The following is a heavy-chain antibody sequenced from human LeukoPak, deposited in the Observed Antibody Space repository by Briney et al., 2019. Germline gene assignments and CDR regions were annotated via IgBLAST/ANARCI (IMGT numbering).Heavy chain of an antibody. CDR1: GGSISSSSYY. V-gene: IGHV4-39*01. Sequence: NPSETLSLTCTVSGGSISSSSYYWGWIRQPPGKGLEWIGTIYYSGSTYYKPSLKSRVTISVDTPKNQFSLKLSSVTAADTAVYYCARLLGVIRGFRYMDVWGKGTTVTISS. J-gene: IGHJ6*03. CDR2: IYYSGST. CDR3: ARLLGVIRGFRYMDV. D-gene: IGHD3-10*01.